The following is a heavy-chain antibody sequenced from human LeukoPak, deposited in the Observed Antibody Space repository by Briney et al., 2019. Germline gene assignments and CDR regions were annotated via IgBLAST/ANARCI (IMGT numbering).Heavy chain of an antibody. V-gene: IGHV3-30*18. D-gene: IGHD5-18*01. Sequence: GGSLRLSCAASGFTFSSYVMHWVRQAPGKGLEWVAVISYDGSNKYYADSVKGRFTISRDNSKNTLYLQMNSLRAEDTAVYYCAKDHTAMVTIDYWGQGTLVTVSS. CDR2: ISYDGSNK. CDR1: GFTFSSYV. J-gene: IGHJ4*02. CDR3: AKDHTAMVTIDY.